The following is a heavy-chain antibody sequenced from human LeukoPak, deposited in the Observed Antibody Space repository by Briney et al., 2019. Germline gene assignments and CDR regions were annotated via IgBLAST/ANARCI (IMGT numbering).Heavy chain of an antibody. D-gene: IGHD6-25*01. CDR3: ARTTSFTASGYDY. Sequence: SVKVSCKASGYTFTNYHINWVRQATGQGLEWMGWMNPNNGDSGYAQKFQGRVTITRDTSISTSYMELRSLTSGDTAVYFCARTTSFTASGYDYWGQGTLVTVSS. CDR1: GYTFTNYH. CDR2: MNPNNGDS. J-gene: IGHJ4*02. V-gene: IGHV1-8*03.